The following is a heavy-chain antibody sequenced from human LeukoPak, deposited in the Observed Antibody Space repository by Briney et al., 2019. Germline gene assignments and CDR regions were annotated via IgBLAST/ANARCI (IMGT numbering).Heavy chain of an antibody. Sequence: ASVNVSCKASGCTFSSYAISWVRQAPGQGLEWMGMIIPILGIANYAQKFQGRVTITAYKSTSTAYMELSSLRSEDTAVYYCASYRDSGSWYVFDPWGEGTLVTVSS. CDR3: ASYRDSGSWYVFDP. J-gene: IGHJ5*02. D-gene: IGHD6-13*01. CDR1: GCTFSSYA. CDR2: IIPILGIA. V-gene: IGHV1-69*04.